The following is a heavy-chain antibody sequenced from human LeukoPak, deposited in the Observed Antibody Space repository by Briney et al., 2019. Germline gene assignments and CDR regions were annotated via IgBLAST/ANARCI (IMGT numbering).Heavy chain of an antibody. Sequence: SETLSLTCTVSGGSISSGGYYWSWIRQHPGKGLEWIGYIYYSGSTYYNPSLKSRVTISVDTSKNQFSLKLSSVTAADTAVYYCARGPYFRGVAARPIGYWGQGTLVTVSS. CDR2: IYYSGST. CDR3: ARGPYFRGVAARPIGY. D-gene: IGHD6-6*01. V-gene: IGHV4-31*03. J-gene: IGHJ4*02. CDR1: GGSISSGGYY.